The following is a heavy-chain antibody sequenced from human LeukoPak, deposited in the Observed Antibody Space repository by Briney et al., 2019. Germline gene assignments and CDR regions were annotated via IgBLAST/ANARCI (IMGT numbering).Heavy chain of an antibody. V-gene: IGHV3-53*01. CDR2: IYGGGST. Sequence: PGGSLRLSCAVSGFTVSGNHVTWVRQAPGKGLAWVSIIYGGGSTYYADSVKGRFTISRDNSKNTLYLQMNSLRAEDTAVYYCAAAGEVSGMDVWGQGTTVTVSS. D-gene: IGHD3-10*01. CDR3: AAAGEVSGMDV. J-gene: IGHJ6*02. CDR1: GFTVSGNH.